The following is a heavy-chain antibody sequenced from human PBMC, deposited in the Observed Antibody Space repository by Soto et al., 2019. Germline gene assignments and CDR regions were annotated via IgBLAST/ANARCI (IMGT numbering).Heavy chain of an antibody. CDR2: IYPGDSDT. V-gene: IGHV5-51*01. Sequence: GESLKISCKGSGYSFTSYWIGWVRQMPGKGLEWMGIIYPGDSDTRYSPSFQGQVTISADKSISTAYLQWSSLKASDTAMYYCARHGVWGRDDSYGYFQYYYYGMDVWGQGTTVTVSS. J-gene: IGHJ6*02. CDR3: ARHGVWGRDDSYGYFQYYYYGMDV. D-gene: IGHD5-18*01. CDR1: GYSFTSYW.